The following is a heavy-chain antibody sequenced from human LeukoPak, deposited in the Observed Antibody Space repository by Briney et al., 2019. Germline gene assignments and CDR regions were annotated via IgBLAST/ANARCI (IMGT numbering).Heavy chain of an antibody. CDR3: SRVDLSSVADY. Sequence: GGSLRLSCSASGFSFIRYSVEWARQAPGKGLEWLSYISSSGSTIYYADSVKGRFTMSRDNAKNSLSLQMSSLRDQDTAVYYCSRVDLSSVADYWGQGTLVTVSS. J-gene: IGHJ4*02. CDR2: ISSSGSTI. D-gene: IGHD6-19*01. V-gene: IGHV3-48*02. CDR1: GFSFIRYS.